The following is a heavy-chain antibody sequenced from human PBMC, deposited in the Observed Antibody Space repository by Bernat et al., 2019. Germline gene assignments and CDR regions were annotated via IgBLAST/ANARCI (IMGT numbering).Heavy chain of an antibody. J-gene: IGHJ4*02. Sequence: QVQLVESGGGVVQAGRSLRLSCAASGYTFSKSGMHWVRQASGKGLEWVAVIWGDGSKKFYADSVKGRFVITKDDSKNTLYLQMNSLTAEDTAVYYCAKGTSGAGDFDYWGQGALVTVSS. CDR1: GYTFSKSG. V-gene: IGHV3-33*06. CDR3: AKGTSGAGDFDY. D-gene: IGHD3-3*02. CDR2: IWGDGSKK.